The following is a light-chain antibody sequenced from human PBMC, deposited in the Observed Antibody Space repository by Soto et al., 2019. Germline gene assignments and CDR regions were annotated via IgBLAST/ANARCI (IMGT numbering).Light chain of an antibody. CDR2: KVN. CDR1: SSDVGHPYNY. J-gene: IGLJ3*02. Sequence: QSALTQPASVSGSPGQSTTISCTGTSSDVGHPYNYVSWYQQYPGKAPKLLIFKVNNRPSGISGRFSGSKSGNTASLTISGLQAEDEGDYYCMSFVESTSTHWVLGGGTKLPS. CDR3: MSFVESTSTHWV. V-gene: IGLV2-14*01.